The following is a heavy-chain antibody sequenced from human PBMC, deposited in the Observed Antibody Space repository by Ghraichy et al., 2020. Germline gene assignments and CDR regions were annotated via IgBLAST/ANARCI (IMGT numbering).Heavy chain of an antibody. CDR2: IYYSGST. J-gene: IGHJ5*02. D-gene: IGHD6-13*01. CDR1: GGSISSGGYY. Sequence: SETLSLTCTVSGGSISSGGYYWSWIRQHPGKGLEWIGYIYYSGSTYYNPSLKSRVTISVDTSKNQFSLKLSSVTAADTAVYYCARDVNIAAAGTDWFDPWGQGTLVTVSS. CDR3: ARDVNIAAAGTDWFDP. V-gene: IGHV4-31*03.